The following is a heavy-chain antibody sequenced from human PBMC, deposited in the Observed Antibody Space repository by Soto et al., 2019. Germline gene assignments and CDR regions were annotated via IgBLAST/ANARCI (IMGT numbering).Heavy chain of an antibody. CDR1: GGAISSSSYY. Sequence: QLQLQESGPGLVKPSETLSLTCTGSGGAISSSSYYWGWIRPPPGKGRVWIGSIYYSGSTYYNPSPKSLASVSVGTSRNQFSLKLGSVTAADTAVYYGARRTYSRSWYPQGGQYNWFDPWGQGTLVTVSS. V-gene: IGHV4-39*01. CDR3: ARRTYSRSWYPQGGQYNWFDP. CDR2: IYYSGST. J-gene: IGHJ5*02. D-gene: IGHD6-13*01.